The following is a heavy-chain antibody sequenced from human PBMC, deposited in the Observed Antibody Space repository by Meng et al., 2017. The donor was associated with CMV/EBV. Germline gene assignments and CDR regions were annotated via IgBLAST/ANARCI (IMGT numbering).Heavy chain of an antibody. V-gene: IGHV1-46*01. CDR2: INASGGST. Sequence: VEPVEYGAGVKEHGDSVKVFCNASGYIFTCYSMHWVREARGRGHGWMGIINASGGSTRYEQKFQGRVTMTRDTSTSTVYMELSSLRCEDTAVYYCALAEYSSSFFDYWGQGTLVTVSS. CDR1: GYIFTCYS. D-gene: IGHD6-13*01. CDR3: ALAEYSSSFFDY. J-gene: IGHJ4*02.